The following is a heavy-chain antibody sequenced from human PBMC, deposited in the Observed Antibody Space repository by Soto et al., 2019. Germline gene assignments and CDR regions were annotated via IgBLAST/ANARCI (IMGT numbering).Heavy chain of an antibody. D-gene: IGHD2-8*02. CDR3: AAFCTGGGCDRFDY. J-gene: IGHJ4*02. V-gene: IGHV3-9*01. Sequence: VHLVESGGGLVPPGTSLRLSCAASGFTFDEYAMHWVRQAPGKGLEWVSGISWNSGDIDYADSVKGRSTISRDNAQNSLHLEMNSLRAEDTALYYCAAFCTGGGCDRFDYWGQGTLVTVSS. CDR2: ISWNSGDI. CDR1: GFTFDEYA.